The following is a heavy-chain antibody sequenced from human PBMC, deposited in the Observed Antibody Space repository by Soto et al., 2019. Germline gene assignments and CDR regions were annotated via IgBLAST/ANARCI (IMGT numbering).Heavy chain of an antibody. V-gene: IGHV4-34*01. CDR3: ASLGYYYDSSGYYDY. CDR1: GGSFSGYY. CDR2: INHSGST. D-gene: IGHD3-22*01. J-gene: IGHJ4*02. Sequence: TSETLSLTCAVYGGSFSGYYWSWIRQPPGKGLEWIGEINHSGSTNYNPSLKSRVTISVDTSKNQFSLKLSSVTAADTAVYYCASLGYYYDSSGYYDYWGQGTLVTVSS.